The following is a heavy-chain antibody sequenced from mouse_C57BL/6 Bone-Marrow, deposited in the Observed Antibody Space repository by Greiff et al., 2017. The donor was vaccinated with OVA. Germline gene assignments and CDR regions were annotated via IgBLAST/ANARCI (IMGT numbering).Heavy chain of an antibody. CDR3: ARGVTTLRNAMDY. J-gene: IGHJ4*01. CDR2: ISYGGST. Sequence: EVQLQQSGPGLAKPSQTLSLSCSVTGYSITSDYWNWIRKFPGNKLEYIGYISYGGSTSYNPSLISRISITRDTSKNQYYLQLNSVTTEDTATYYCARGVTTLRNAMDYWGQGTSVTVSS. V-gene: IGHV3-8*01. D-gene: IGHD2-2*01. CDR1: GYSITSDY.